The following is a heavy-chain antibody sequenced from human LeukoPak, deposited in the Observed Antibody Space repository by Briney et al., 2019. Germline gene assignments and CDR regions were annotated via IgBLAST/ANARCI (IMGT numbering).Heavy chain of an antibody. CDR3: ARGPYYDFWSGLYNWFDP. CDR1: GYTFTSYG. CDR2: ISVYNGNT. D-gene: IGHD3-3*01. Sequence: ASVKVSCKASGYTFTSYGISWVRQAPGQGLEWMGWISVYNGNTNYAQKLQGRVTMTTDTSTSTAYMELRSLRSDDTAVYYCARGPYYDFWSGLYNWFDPWGQGTLVTVSS. J-gene: IGHJ5*02. V-gene: IGHV1-18*01.